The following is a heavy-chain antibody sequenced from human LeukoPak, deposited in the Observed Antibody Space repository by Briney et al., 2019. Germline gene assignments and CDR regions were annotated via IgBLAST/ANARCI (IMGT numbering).Heavy chain of an antibody. CDR1: GFTLSSFW. J-gene: IGHJ4*02. Sequence: GGSLRLSCAASGFTLSSFWMHWVRQAPGKGLEWVSRISSDGSSTNYADSVKGRFAISRDAAKNTLFLQINSLRAEDTAVYFCAAAGRGSLDYWGQGTLVTVSS. V-gene: IGHV3-74*01. D-gene: IGHD3-16*01. CDR2: ISSDGSST. CDR3: AAAGRGSLDY.